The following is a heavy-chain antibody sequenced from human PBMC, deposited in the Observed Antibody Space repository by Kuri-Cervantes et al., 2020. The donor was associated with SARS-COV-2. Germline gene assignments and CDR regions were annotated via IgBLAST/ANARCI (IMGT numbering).Heavy chain of an antibody. Sequence: ASVKVSCKASGYTFTGYYMHWVRQAPGQGLEWMGWINPNSGGTNYAQKFQGRVTMTRDTSISTAYMELSRLRSDDTAVYYCARGMVRGVIQYYYYGMDVWGQGTTVTVSS. CDR3: ARGMVRGVIQYYYYGMDV. CDR2: INPNSGGT. D-gene: IGHD3-10*01. V-gene: IGHV1-2*02. J-gene: IGHJ6*02. CDR1: GYTFTGYY.